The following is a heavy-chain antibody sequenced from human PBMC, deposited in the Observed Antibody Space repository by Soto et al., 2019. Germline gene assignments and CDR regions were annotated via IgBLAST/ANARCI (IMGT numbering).Heavy chain of an antibody. CDR2: ISYDGSNK. V-gene: IGHV3-30-3*01. Sequence: QVQLVESGGGVVQPGRSLRLSCAASGFTFSSYAMHWVRQAPGKGLEWVAVISYDGSNKYYADSVEGRFTISRDNSKKTQHLQMNCLRAADTAVYYCAREEIGGLYDRGGYARDAFDIWGHGTMVTVSS. J-gene: IGHJ3*02. CDR3: AREEIGGLYDRGGYARDAFDI. CDR1: GFTFSSYA. D-gene: IGHD3-22*01.